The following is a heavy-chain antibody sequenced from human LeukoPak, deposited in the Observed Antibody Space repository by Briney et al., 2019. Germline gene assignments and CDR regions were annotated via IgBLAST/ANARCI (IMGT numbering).Heavy chain of an antibody. D-gene: IGHD3-10*01. CDR1: GGSISSSSYY. V-gene: IGHV4-39*07. CDR3: ARLSSDVFDI. CDR2: IYYSGST. Sequence: PSETLSLTCTVSGGSISSSSYYWGWIRQPPGKGLEWIGSIYYSGSTYYNPSLKSRVTISVDTSKNQFSLKLSSVTAADTAVYYCARLSSDVFDIWGQGTLVTVSS. J-gene: IGHJ3*02.